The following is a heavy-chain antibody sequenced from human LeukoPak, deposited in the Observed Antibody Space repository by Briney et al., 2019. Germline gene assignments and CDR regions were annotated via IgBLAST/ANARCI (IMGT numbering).Heavy chain of an antibody. J-gene: IGHJ6*02. CDR2: ISGDGGST. CDR1: GFTFDDYA. D-gene: IGHD6-19*01. Sequence: HGGSLRLSCAASGFTFDDYAMNWVRQAPGKGLEWVSLISGDGGSTYYADSVKGRFTISRDNSKNSLYLQMNSPRTEDTALYYCAKDIHRISVAVYYYYGMDVWGQGTTVTVSS. CDR3: AKDIHRISVAVYYYYGMDV. V-gene: IGHV3-43*02.